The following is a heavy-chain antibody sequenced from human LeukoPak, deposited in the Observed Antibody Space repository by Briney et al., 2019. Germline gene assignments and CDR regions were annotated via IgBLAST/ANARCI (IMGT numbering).Heavy chain of an antibody. D-gene: IGHD2-15*01. CDR2: IIPIFGTA. J-gene: IGHJ4*02. V-gene: IGHV1-69*13. CDR1: GGTFISYA. CDR3: AIKEGYCSGGSCGI. Sequence: SVKVSCKSSGGTFISYAISGVGQAPGQGGEWMGGIIPIFGTANYAKKFPGRVTITEDESTSTAYMELSSLRSEETAVYYCAIKEGYCSGGSCGIWGQGTLVTVSS.